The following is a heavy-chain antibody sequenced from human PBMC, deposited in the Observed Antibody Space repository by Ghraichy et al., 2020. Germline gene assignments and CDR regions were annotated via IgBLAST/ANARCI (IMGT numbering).Heavy chain of an antibody. CDR3: ARMRGFGELFNWFDP. Sequence: SGPTLVKPTQTLTLTCTFSGFSLSTSGMCVSWIRQPPGKALEWLALIDWDDDKYYSTSLKTRLTISKDTSKNQVVLTMTNMDPVDTATYYCARMRGFGELFNWFDPWGQGTLVTVSS. D-gene: IGHD3-10*01. CDR2: IDWDDDK. CDR1: GFSLSTSGMC. J-gene: IGHJ5*02. V-gene: IGHV2-70*01.